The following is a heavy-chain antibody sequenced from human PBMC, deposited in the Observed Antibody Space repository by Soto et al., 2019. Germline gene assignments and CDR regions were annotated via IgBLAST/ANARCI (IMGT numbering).Heavy chain of an antibody. V-gene: IGHV4-34*01. CDR1: GGSFSGYY. CDR2: INHSGST. Sequence: SETLSLTCAVYGGSFSGYYWTWIRQPPGTGLEWIGEINHSGSTNYNPSLKSRVTISVDTSKNQFSLKLTSVTAADTAVYYCARAPVQLYDAFDIWGQGTTVTVSS. CDR3: ARAPVQLYDAFDI. J-gene: IGHJ3*02. D-gene: IGHD1-1*01.